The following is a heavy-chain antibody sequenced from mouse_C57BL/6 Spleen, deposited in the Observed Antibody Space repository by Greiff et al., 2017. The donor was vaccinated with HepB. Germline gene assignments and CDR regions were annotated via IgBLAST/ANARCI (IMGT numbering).Heavy chain of an antibody. J-gene: IGHJ4*01. Sequence: EVHLVESGGGLVKPGGSLKLSCAASGFTFSDYGMHWVRQAPEKGLEWVAYISSGSSTIYYADTVKGRFTISRDNAKNTLFLQMTSLRSEDTAMYYCARGGSSPFYAMDYWGQGTSVTVSS. D-gene: IGHD1-1*01. CDR3: ARGGSSPFYAMDY. CDR1: GFTFSDYG. CDR2: ISSGSSTI. V-gene: IGHV5-17*01.